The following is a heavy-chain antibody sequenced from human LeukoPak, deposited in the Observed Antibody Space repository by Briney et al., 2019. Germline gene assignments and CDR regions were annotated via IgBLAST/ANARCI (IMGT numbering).Heavy chain of an antibody. J-gene: IGHJ4*02. CDR1: GGSINSGNYY. CDR3: TRTFDY. Sequence: PSQTLSLXCTVSGGSINSGNYYWSWIWQPAGRGLEWIGRIYTSGSTNYNPSLKSRLTISIDTSKNQFSLKLSSVTAADTAVYYCTRTFDYWGQGSLVTVSS. CDR2: IYTSGST. V-gene: IGHV4-61*02.